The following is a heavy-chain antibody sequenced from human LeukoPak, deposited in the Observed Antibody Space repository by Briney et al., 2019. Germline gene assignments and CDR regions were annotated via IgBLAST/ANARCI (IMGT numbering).Heavy chain of an antibody. J-gene: IGHJ4*02. CDR2: IKSKTDGGTT. Sequence: KPGGSLRLSCVASGFSVSNNYMSWVRQAPGKGLEWVGRIKSKTDGGTTDYAAPVKGRFTISRDDSKNTLYLQMNSLKTEDTAVYYCTTEDPKYSNYGINFDYWGQGTLLTVSS. D-gene: IGHD4-11*01. V-gene: IGHV3-15*01. CDR1: GFSVSNNY. CDR3: TTEDPKYSNYGINFDY.